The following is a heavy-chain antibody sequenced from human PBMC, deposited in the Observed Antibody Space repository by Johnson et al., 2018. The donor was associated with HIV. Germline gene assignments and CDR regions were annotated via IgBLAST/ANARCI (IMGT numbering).Heavy chain of an antibody. D-gene: IGHD3-16*01. CDR3: ARESRIWA. Sequence: QVQLMESGGGLVKPGGSLRLSCAASGFIFSDAWMTWVRQAPGKGLEWVSSISSIGTTMYYADSVKGRFTISRDNAKSSLSLQMNSLRAEDTAVYYCARESRIWAWGQGTMVTVSS. CDR1: GFIFSDAW. V-gene: IGHV3-11*04. CDR2: ISSIGTTM. J-gene: IGHJ3*01.